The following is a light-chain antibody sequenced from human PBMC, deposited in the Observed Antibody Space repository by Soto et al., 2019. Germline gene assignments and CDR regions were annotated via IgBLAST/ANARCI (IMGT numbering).Light chain of an antibody. Sequence: EIVLTQSPGTLSLSPGERATLSCRASQSVSSYLAWYQQKPGQAPRLLIYDASNRATGIPARFSGSGSGTDFTLTISSLEPEDFAVYYCKQRSNWPLTFGQGTKVDI. V-gene: IGKV3-11*01. J-gene: IGKJ1*01. CDR2: DAS. CDR1: QSVSSY. CDR3: KQRSNWPLT.